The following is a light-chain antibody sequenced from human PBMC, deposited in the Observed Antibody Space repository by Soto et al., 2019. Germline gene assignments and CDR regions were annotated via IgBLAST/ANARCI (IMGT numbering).Light chain of an antibody. CDR3: HQYAMAPLT. CDR1: QSVGNNF. V-gene: IGKV3-20*01. CDR2: HAS. Sequence: EIVLTQSLGTLSLSPGDRATLSCRASQSVGNNFLGWYQQKPGQPPRLLVFHASIRATGIPDRFSGGGSGADFTLVISRLEPEDFAVYFCHQYAMAPLTFGGGTKVEIK. J-gene: IGKJ4*01.